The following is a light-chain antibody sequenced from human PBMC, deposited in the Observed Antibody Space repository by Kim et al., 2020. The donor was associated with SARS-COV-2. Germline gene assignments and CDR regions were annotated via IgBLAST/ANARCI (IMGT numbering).Light chain of an antibody. Sequence: SYELTQSPSVSVSPGQTARITCSGDKLGEKYTSWYQHKSGQSPVVVIYQDNKRPSGMTERFSGSSSGNTATLTISGTQPMDEADYYCQTWDSTTVIFGGGTQLTVL. CDR2: QDN. CDR1: KLGEKY. CDR3: QTWDSTTVI. V-gene: IGLV3-1*01. J-gene: IGLJ2*01.